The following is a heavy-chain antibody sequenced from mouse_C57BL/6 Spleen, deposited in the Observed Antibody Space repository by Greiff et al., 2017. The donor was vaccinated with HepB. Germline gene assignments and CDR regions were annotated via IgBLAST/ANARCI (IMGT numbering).Heavy chain of an antibody. D-gene: IGHD2-5*01. V-gene: IGHV5-9-1*02. J-gene: IGHJ4*01. CDR2: ISSGGDYI. CDR1: GFTFSSYA. CDR3: TRVSNYGAMDY. Sequence: EVMLVESGAGLVKPGGSLKLSCAASGFTFSSYAMSWVRQTPEKRLEWVAYISSGGDYIYYADTVKGRFTISRDNARNTLYLQMSSLKSEDTAMYYCTRVSNYGAMDYWGQGTSVTVSS.